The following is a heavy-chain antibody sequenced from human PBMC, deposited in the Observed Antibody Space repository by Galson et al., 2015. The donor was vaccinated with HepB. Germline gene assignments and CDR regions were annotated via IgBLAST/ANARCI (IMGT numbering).Heavy chain of an antibody. Sequence: SLRLSCAASGFTFSGYGMHWVRQAPGKGLEWVAVISYDGSNKYYADSVKGRFTISRDNSKNTLYLQMNSLRAEDTAVYYCAKDRRQWLVRAGDAFDIWGQGTMVTVSS. CDR1: GFTFSGYG. J-gene: IGHJ3*02. D-gene: IGHD6-19*01. CDR3: AKDRRQWLVRAGDAFDI. CDR2: ISYDGSNK. V-gene: IGHV3-30*18.